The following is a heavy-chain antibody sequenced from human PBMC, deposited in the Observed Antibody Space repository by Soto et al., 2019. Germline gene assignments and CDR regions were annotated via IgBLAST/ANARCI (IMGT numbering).Heavy chain of an antibody. Sequence: EVQLVESGGGLVQPGRSLRLSCAASGFTFDDYAMHWVRQAPGKGLEWVSGISWNSGSIGYADSVKGRFTISRDNAKNSLYLQMNSLRAEDTPLYYCAKGTGSSYYYYGMDVWGQGTTVTVSS. CDR3: AKGTGSSYYYYGMDV. J-gene: IGHJ6*02. V-gene: IGHV3-9*01. D-gene: IGHD6-6*01. CDR1: GFTFDDYA. CDR2: ISWNSGSI.